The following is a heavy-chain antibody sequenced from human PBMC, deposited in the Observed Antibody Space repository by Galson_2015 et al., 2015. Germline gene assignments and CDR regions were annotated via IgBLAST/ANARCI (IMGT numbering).Heavy chain of an antibody. Sequence: SLRLSCAASGFTFSRFWMSWVRQAPGKGLEWVANINYGGSERYYVDSVKGRFTVSRDNAENSVYLQMNSLRAEDTAVYYCARHIFGSSGWPFQHWGQGTLVTVSS. J-gene: IGHJ1*01. D-gene: IGHD6-19*01. CDR2: INYGGSER. CDR1: GFTFSRFW. CDR3: ARHIFGSSGWPFQH. V-gene: IGHV3-7*01.